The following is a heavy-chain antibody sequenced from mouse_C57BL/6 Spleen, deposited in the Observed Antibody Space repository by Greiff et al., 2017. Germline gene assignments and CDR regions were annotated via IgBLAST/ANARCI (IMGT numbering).Heavy chain of an antibody. CDR2: IYPGSGST. CDR1: GYTFTSYW. V-gene: IGHV1-55*01. Sequence: QVQLQQPGAELVQPGASVTLSCKASGYTFTSYWITWVKQRPGQGLVWIGDIYPGSGSTNYNEKFKSKATLTVDTSSSTAYMQLSSLTSEDSAVYYCARLLLRNYFDYWGQGTTHTVSS. D-gene: IGHD1-1*01. J-gene: IGHJ2*01. CDR3: ARLLLRNYFDY.